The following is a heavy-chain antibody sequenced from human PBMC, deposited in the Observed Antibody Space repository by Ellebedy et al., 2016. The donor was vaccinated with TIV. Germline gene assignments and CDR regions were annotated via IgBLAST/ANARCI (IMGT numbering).Heavy chain of an antibody. D-gene: IGHD3-3*01. V-gene: IGHV6-1*01. CDR3: ARDPSWCWSCLDV. CDR1: GDSVSDSSTT. J-gene: IGHJ6*02. Sequence: MPSETLSLTCAISGDSVSDSSTTWHWHRQSSSRGLEWLGRAHYRSKWLNDYAVSVKGRISISPDTSKNQISLQLASVTPEDTAVYYCARDPSWCWSCLDVWGQGTTVTVSS. CDR2: AHYRSKWLN.